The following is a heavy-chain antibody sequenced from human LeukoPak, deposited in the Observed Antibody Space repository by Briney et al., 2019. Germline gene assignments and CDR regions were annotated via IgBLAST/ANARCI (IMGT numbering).Heavy chain of an antibody. CDR1: GYTFTSYG. CDR3: ARAAYCGGDCYFGGGTNFDY. D-gene: IGHD2-21*01. Sequence: ASVKVSCKASGYTFTSYGISWVRQAPGQGLEWMGWISAYNDNTNYAQKLQGRVTMTTDTSTSTAYMELSSLRSEDTAVYYCARAAYCGGDCYFGGGTNFDYWGQGTLVTVSS. V-gene: IGHV1-18*01. CDR2: ISAYNDNT. J-gene: IGHJ4*02.